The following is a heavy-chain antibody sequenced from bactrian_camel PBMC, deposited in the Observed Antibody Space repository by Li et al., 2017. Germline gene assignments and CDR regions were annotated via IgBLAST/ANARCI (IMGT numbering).Heavy chain of an antibody. Sequence: QLVESGGDLVQPGGSLTLSCTASGFTFSGYWMYWVRQTPAKGLEWVSGVASNGGSTEYADSIVGRFTISRDNAKNMVYLHMASLKPEDTAIYYCMASMSRAASDYCQHGARKIWGQGTQVTVS. CDR3: MASMSRAASDYCQHGARKI. CDR1: GFTFSGYW. CDR2: VASNGGST. V-gene: IGHV3S25*01. D-gene: IGHD4*01. J-gene: IGHJ4*01.